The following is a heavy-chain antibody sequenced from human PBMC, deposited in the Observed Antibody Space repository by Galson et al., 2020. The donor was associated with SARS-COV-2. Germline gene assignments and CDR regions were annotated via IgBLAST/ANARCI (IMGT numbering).Heavy chain of an antibody. D-gene: IGHD1-1*01. CDR1: GDSIDTHY. CDR3: ARDTGLYYSYSMDV. J-gene: IGHJ6*02. Sequence: ASETLSLTCTVSGDSIDTHYWTWIRQPAGKGLEWIGRVYPSGNTNYNPSLKSRLTMSVDTSNNHFSLKLSSVTAADTAVYYCARDTGLYYSYSMDVWGPGITVTVSS. CDR2: VYPSGNT. V-gene: IGHV4-4*07.